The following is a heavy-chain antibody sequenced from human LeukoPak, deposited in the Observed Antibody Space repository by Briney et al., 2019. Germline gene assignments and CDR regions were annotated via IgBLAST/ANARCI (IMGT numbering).Heavy chain of an antibody. Sequence: GGSLRLSCAASGFTFSSYSMNWVRQAPGKGLEWVSSISSSSSYIYYADSVKGRFTISRDNAKNSLYLQMNSLRAEDTAVYYCAKDYYGNYVGTFDYWGQGTLVTVSS. J-gene: IGHJ4*02. CDR3: AKDYYGNYVGTFDY. V-gene: IGHV3-21*01. CDR2: ISSSSSYI. D-gene: IGHD4-11*01. CDR1: GFTFSSYS.